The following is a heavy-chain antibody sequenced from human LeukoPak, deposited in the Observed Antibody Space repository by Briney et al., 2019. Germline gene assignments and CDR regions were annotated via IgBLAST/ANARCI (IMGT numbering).Heavy chain of an antibody. CDR3: ARGSRIGYGYAYYYYYMDV. Sequence: SETLSLTCPLYVASFTVYYSGCTGHPPGTRLGWIGEINDSGSTNYNPSLKSRVTISVDTSKNQFSLKLSSVTAADTAVYYCARGSRIGYGYAYYYYYMDVWGKGTMVTVSS. J-gene: IGHJ6*03. D-gene: IGHD5-18*01. CDR2: INDSGST. V-gene: IGHV4-34*01. CDR1: VASFTVYY.